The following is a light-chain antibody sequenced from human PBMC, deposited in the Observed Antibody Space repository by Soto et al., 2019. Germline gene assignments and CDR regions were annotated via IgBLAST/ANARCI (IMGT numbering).Light chain of an antibody. CDR3: QQYGSSPYT. CDR1: QSVSSSY. J-gene: IGKJ2*01. CDR2: GAS. Sequence: EIVLTQSPGTLSLSPGERATLSCRASQSVSSSYLAWYQQKPGQAPRLLIYGASSRATGFPDRFSGRGSGTDFTLTISRLEPEDFAGYYCQQYGSSPYTFGQGTKLEIK. V-gene: IGKV3-20*01.